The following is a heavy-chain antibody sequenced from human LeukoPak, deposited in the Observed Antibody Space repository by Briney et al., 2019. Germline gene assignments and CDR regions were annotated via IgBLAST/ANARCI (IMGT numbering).Heavy chain of an antibody. CDR1: GYTFTSYG. J-gene: IGHJ5*02. D-gene: IGHD6-6*01. V-gene: IGHV1-18*01. CDR3: ARDRGTAARSSWFDP. Sequence: ASVKVSCKASGYTFTSYGISWVRQAPGQGLEWMGWISAYNGNTNYAQKLQGRVTMTTDTSTRTDYMELRSLRSDGTGEYYCARDRGTAARSSWFDPWGQGTLVTVSS. CDR2: ISAYNGNT.